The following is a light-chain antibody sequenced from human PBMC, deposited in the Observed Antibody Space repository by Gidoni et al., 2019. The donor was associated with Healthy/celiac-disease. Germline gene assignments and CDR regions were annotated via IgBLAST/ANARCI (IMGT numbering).Light chain of an antibody. CDR2: DAS. J-gene: IGKJ1*01. Sequence: DIHMTQSPSTLSASVGDRVTITCRASQSISSWLAWYQQKPGKAPKLLIYDASSLESGVPSRFSGSGSGTEFTLTISSLQTDDFATYYCQQYNSYSRTFGQGTKVEIK. CDR1: QSISSW. V-gene: IGKV1-5*01. CDR3: QQYNSYSRT.